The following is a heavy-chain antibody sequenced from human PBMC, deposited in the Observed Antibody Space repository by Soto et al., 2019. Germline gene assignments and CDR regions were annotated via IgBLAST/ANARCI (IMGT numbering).Heavy chain of an antibody. V-gene: IGHV5-51*01. J-gene: IGHJ5*02. CDR3: ARQTHTSNTFDP. CDR2: IYPSDSDT. D-gene: IGHD3-16*01. Sequence: PGESLKISCKGSGYSFSDYWIAWVRQMPGKGLEWMGIIYPSDSDTRYSPSFQGQVTISADKSISNAYLQWSSLRASDTAMYYCARQTHTSNTFDPWGQGTLVTVSS. CDR1: GYSFSDYW.